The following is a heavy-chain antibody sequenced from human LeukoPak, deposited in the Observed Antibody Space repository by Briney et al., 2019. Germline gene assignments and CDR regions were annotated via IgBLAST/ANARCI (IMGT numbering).Heavy chain of an antibody. V-gene: IGHV3-48*02. D-gene: IGHD1-26*01. J-gene: IGHJ3*02. CDR3: ARDSAYAFDI. CDR1: GFSFSSYS. Sequence: GGSLRLSCAASGFSFSSYSMNWVRQAPGKGLEWVSYIRTSSHIYYAASVKGRFTISRDNAKNSLYLQMNSLRDEDTAEYYCARDSAYAFDIWGQGTKVTVSS. CDR2: IRTSSHI.